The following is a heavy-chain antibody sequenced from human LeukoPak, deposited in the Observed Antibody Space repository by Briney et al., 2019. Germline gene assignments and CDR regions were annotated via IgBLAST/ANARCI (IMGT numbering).Heavy chain of an antibody. Sequence: PGGSLRLSCAASGFTFSSYGMSWVRQAPGKGLEWVSGSTSGNTYYADSVKGRFTISRDNSKNTLYLQMNGLRAEDTAVYFCARGTITIDYWGQGTLVTVSS. CDR3: ARGTITIDY. D-gene: IGHD1-7*01. V-gene: IGHV3-23*01. CDR2: STSGNT. J-gene: IGHJ4*02. CDR1: GFTFSSYG.